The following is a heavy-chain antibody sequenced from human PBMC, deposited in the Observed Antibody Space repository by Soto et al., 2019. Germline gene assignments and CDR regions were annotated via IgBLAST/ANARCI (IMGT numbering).Heavy chain of an antibody. D-gene: IGHD3-22*01. CDR1: GVSISSGGYY. CDR3: ARAKYYYDSSGYYGPDAFDI. J-gene: IGHJ3*02. Sequence: SETLSLACTFSGVSISSGGYYWVWMRQHPGKGREWIVYIYYSGSTYYNPSLKSRVTISVDTSKNQFSLKLSTVTAADTAVYYCARAKYYYDSSGYYGPDAFDIWGQGTMVTVSS. V-gene: IGHV4-31*03. CDR2: IYYSGST.